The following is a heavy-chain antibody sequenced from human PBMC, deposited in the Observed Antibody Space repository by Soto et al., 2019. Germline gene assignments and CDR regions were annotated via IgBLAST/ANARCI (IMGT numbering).Heavy chain of an antibody. V-gene: IGHV4-34*01. Sequence: PETLCHSCDVDAASFRAYYWLWIRQPPGKGLEWIGEINHSGSTNYNPSLKSRVTISVDTSKNQFSLKLSSVTAADTAVYYCARPMVRGVIPYYYYGMDVWGQGTTVT. CDR2: INHSGST. D-gene: IGHD3-10*01. CDR3: ARPMVRGVIPYYYYGMDV. CDR1: AASFRAYY. J-gene: IGHJ6*02.